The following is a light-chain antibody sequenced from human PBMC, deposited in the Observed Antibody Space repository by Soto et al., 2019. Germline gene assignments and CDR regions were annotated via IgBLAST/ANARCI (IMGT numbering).Light chain of an antibody. CDR1: QSVSSN. J-gene: IGKJ1*01. Sequence: EIVMTQSPATLSVSPGDRVTLSCRASQSVSSNLAWYQQKPGQAPRLLIYDASTRATGIPARISGSGSGTEFTLTISSLQSEDFAVYYCQQYNNWRTFGQGTKVDIK. CDR3: QQYNNWRT. CDR2: DAS. V-gene: IGKV3-15*01.